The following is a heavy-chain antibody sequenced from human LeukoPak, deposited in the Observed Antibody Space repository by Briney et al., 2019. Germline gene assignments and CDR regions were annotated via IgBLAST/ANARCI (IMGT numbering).Heavy chain of an antibody. CDR3: ARDQGSMVRGLYEMNY. J-gene: IGHJ4*02. CDR1: GGTFSSYA. V-gene: IGHV1-69*13. D-gene: IGHD3-10*01. Sequence: SVKVSCKASGGTFSSYAISWVRQAPGQGLEWMGGIIPIFGTANYAQKFQGRVTITADESTSTAYMELSSLRSEDTAVYYCARDQGSMVRGLYEMNYWGQGTLVTVSS. CDR2: IIPIFGTA.